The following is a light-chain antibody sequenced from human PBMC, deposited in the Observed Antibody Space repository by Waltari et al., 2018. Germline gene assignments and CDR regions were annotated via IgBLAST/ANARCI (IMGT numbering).Light chain of an antibody. J-gene: IGKJ2*01. CDR2: GVS. Sequence: EIVMTQSPATLSLSPGDRATLSCRASQSFTRKLSWYQQKPGQVPRLLIYGVSTRATGIPARFSGSGSGTEFTLTISSLQSEDSAVYYCSQYNDWPYTFGRGTKLELQ. CDR3: SQYNDWPYT. V-gene: IGKV3-15*01. CDR1: QSFTRK.